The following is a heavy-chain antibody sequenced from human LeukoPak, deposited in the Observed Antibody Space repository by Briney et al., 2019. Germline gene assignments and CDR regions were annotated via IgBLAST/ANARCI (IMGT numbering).Heavy chain of an antibody. J-gene: IGHJ4*02. CDR3: ATSGAVATTDY. Sequence: GGSLTLSCAASGFTLSSYEMNWVRQAPGMGLEWVSYISGGGSTIYYADSVKGRFTISRDNAKNSLYLQMNSLRAEDTAVYYCATSGAVATTDYWGQGTLVTVSS. CDR1: GFTLSSYE. D-gene: IGHD6-19*01. CDR2: ISGGGSTI. V-gene: IGHV3-48*03.